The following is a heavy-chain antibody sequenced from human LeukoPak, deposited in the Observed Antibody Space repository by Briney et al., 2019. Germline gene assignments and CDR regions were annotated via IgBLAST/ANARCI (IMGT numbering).Heavy chain of an antibody. V-gene: IGHV1-8*01. CDR2: LNPNSGNT. J-gene: IGHJ5*02. Sequence: ASEKVSCKASGYPFTRYDINWVRQATGQGLEWMGWLNPNSGNTGYAQKFQGRVTMTRNTSISTAYMELSSLRSEDTAVYYCARAPIYYYDSSVYYYVNWFDPWGQGTLVTVSS. CDR3: ARAPIYYYDSSVYYYVNWFDP. D-gene: IGHD3-22*01. CDR1: GYPFTRYD.